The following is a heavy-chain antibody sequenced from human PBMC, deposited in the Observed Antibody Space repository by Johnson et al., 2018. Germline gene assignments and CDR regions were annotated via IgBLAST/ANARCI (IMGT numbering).Heavy chain of an antibody. CDR1: GFTFSSYA. CDR3: AKDRQWLGTSLEH. Sequence: QVQLVQSGGGVVQPGRSLRLSCAASGFTFSSYAMHWVRQAPGKGLEWVAVISYDGSNKYYADSVKGRFTISRDNSKNTLYLQMNSLRAEDTAVYYCAKDRQWLGTSLEHWGQGTLVTVSS. D-gene: IGHD6-19*01. J-gene: IGHJ1*01. V-gene: IGHV3-30-3*01. CDR2: ISYDGSNK.